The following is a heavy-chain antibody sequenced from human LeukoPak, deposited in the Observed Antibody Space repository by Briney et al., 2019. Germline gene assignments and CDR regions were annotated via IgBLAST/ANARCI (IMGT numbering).Heavy chain of an antibody. Sequence: PGGSLRLSCVASGFSFSQYWMTWVRQAPGKGLEWVANIRRDGSDNNYVDSVKGRFTISRDNAKNSLYLQMNSLRAEDTAVYYCHSYGSGSYLPFDYWGQGTLVTVSS. CDR3: HSYGSGSYLPFDY. D-gene: IGHD3-10*01. CDR1: GFSFSQYW. V-gene: IGHV3-7*03. CDR2: IRRDGSDN. J-gene: IGHJ4*02.